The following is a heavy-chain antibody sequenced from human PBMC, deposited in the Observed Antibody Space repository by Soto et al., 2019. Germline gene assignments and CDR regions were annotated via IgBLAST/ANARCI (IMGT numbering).Heavy chain of an antibody. V-gene: IGHV4-34*01. J-gene: IGHJ4*02. CDR1: GGSLSGYY. Sequence: PSETLSLTFAVYGGSLSGYYWTWIRQPPGKGLEWIGEVNPGGITNYSPSFKSRLKISLDTSKKEVSLEMTSVTAADTAVYYCGRVVIKMAIQSMDSWGPGTLVTVS. CDR3: GRVVIKMAIQSMDS. CDR2: VNPGGIT.